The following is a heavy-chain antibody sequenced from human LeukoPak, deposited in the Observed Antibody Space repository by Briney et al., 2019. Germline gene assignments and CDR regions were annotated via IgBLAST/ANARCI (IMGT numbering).Heavy chain of an antibody. CDR3: ARGSRYYYDSRLGYFDL. CDR2: IYYSGST. J-gene: IGHJ2*01. D-gene: IGHD3-22*01. CDR1: GGSISSSSYY. V-gene: IGHV4-39*07. Sequence: PSETLSLTCTVSGGSISSSSYYWGWIRQPPGKGLEWIGSIYYSGSTYYNPSLKSRVTISVDTSKNQFSLKPSSVTAADTAVYYCARGSRYYYDSRLGYFDLWGRGTLVTVSS.